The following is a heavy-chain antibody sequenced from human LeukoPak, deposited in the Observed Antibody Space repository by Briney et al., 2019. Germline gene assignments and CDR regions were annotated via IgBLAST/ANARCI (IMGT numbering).Heavy chain of an antibody. CDR2: IKSKTDDRTT. CDR1: GLTFTNAW. V-gene: IGHV3-15*01. D-gene: IGHD4-11*01. J-gene: IGHJ4*02. Sequence: GGPQRLSCAASGLTFTNAWMTWLRQSRGEGLEWVARIKSKTDDRTTDYGAAVKGRFTISSDDSKATPYLQTKSLKTEDTAVYYCTTFNYGVSYYWGRGTLVTVSS. CDR3: TTFNYGVSYY.